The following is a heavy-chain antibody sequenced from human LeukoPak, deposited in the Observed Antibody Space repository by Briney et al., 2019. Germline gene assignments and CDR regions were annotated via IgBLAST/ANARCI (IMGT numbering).Heavy chain of an antibody. Sequence: PGRSLRLSCAASGFTFSSYGMHWVRQAPGEGLEWVAVIWYDGSNKYYADSVKGRFTISRDNSKNTLYLQMNSLRAEDTAVYYCAKDLSKQWLATYYFDYWGQGTLVTVSS. D-gene: IGHD6-19*01. V-gene: IGHV3-33*06. CDR2: IWYDGSNK. J-gene: IGHJ4*02. CDR3: AKDLSKQWLATYYFDY. CDR1: GFTFSSYG.